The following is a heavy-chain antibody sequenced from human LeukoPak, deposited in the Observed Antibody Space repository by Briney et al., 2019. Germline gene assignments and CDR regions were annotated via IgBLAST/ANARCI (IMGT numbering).Heavy chain of an antibody. J-gene: IGHJ4*02. D-gene: IGHD2-21*02. V-gene: IGHV1-18*01. CDR1: GYTFTSYG. CDR3: ARIAYCGGDCYSPSDY. Sequence: ASVKVSCKASGYTFTSYGISWVRQAPGQGLEWMGWISAYNGNTNYAQKLQGRVTMTTDTSTSTAYMELRSLRSDDTAVYYCARIAYCGGDCYSPSDYWGQGTLVTVPS. CDR2: ISAYNGNT.